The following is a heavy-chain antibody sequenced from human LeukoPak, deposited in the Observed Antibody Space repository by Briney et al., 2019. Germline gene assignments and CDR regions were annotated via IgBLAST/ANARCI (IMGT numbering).Heavy chain of an antibody. CDR1: GFTFSSYS. D-gene: IGHD6-19*01. CDR3: ARSYSGGRVDYFDY. Sequence: GGSLRLSCAASGFTFSSYSMNWVRQAPGKGLEWVSSISSGSGYIYYADSMKGRFTISRDNAENSLYLQMNSLRAEDTAVYYSARSYSGGRVDYFDYWGQGTLVTVSS. J-gene: IGHJ4*02. CDR2: ISSGSGYI. V-gene: IGHV3-21*01.